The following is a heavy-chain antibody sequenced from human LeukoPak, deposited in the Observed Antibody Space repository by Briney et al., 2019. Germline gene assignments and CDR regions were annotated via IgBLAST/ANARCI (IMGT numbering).Heavy chain of an antibody. D-gene: IGHD6-13*01. V-gene: IGHV1-69*13. J-gene: IGHJ1*01. CDR1: GGTFSSYA. CDR2: IIPIFGTA. CDR3: ARETVLYSSSWDGIQH. Sequence: GASVKVSCKASGGTFSSYAISRVRQAPGQGLEWMGGIIPIFGTANYAQKFQGRVTITADESTSTAYMELSSLRSEDTAVYYCARETVLYSSSWDGIQHWGQGTLVTVSS.